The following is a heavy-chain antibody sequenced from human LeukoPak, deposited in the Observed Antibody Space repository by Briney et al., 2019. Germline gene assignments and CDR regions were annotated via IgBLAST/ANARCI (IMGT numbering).Heavy chain of an antibody. Sequence: SETLSLTCTVSGGSISSYYWSWIRQPPGKGLEWIGYIYYSGSTNYNPSLKSRVTISVDTSKDQFSLKLSSVTAADTAVYYCAIVRSGYYYYMDVWGKGTTVTISS. D-gene: IGHD1-26*01. V-gene: IGHV4-59*01. J-gene: IGHJ6*03. CDR2: IYYSGST. CDR1: GGSISSYY. CDR3: AIVRSGYYYYMDV.